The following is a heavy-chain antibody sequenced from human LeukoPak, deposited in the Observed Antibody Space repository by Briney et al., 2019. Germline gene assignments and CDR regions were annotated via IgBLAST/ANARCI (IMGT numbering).Heavy chain of an antibody. J-gene: IGHJ4*02. CDR3: ARDLRRYSYGYQYYFDY. CDR2: IKQDGSEK. Sequence: GGSLRLSCAASGFTFSSYWLSWVRQAPGKGLEWVANIKQDGSEKYYVDSVKGRFTISRDNAKNSLYLQMNSLRAEDTAVYYCARDLRRYSYGYQYYFDYWGQGTLVTVSS. D-gene: IGHD5-18*01. CDR1: GFTFSSYW. V-gene: IGHV3-7*01.